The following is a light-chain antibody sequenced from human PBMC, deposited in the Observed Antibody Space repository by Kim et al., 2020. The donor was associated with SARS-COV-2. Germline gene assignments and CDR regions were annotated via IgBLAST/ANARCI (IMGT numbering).Light chain of an antibody. CDR2: GKN. CDR1: SLRSYY. Sequence: LGQTVKITCKGDSLRSYYASWYQQKPGQAPVLVIYGKNNRPSGIPDRFSGSSSGNTASLTITGAQAEDEADYYCNSRDSSGNHVVFGGGTKLTVL. V-gene: IGLV3-19*01. CDR3: NSRDSSGNHVV. J-gene: IGLJ2*01.